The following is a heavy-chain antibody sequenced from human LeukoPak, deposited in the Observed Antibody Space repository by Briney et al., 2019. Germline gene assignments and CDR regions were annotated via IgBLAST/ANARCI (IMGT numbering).Heavy chain of an antibody. V-gene: IGHV4-59*07. CDR2: ISDSGTT. CDR1: GVSFRTYY. Sequence: PTDSLSLTCTVSGVSFRTYYWCWIRQSPGKGRGWIAYISDSGTTNYKSSLKSRVTISIDTSRNQFSLNLTSVTAADTAIYYCSRWGAVNAFDIWGQGTMVTVSS. CDR3: SRWGAVNAFDI. D-gene: IGHD3-16*01. J-gene: IGHJ3*02.